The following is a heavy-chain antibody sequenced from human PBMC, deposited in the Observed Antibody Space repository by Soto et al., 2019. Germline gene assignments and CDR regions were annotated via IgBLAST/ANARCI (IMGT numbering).Heavy chain of an antibody. J-gene: IGHJ4*02. CDR1: GGSISSYY. CDR3: ARSRSYYDFWSGYYTPYYFDY. Sequence: SETLSLTCTVSGGSISSYYWSWIRQPPGKGPEWIGYIYYSGSTNYNPSLKSRVTISVDTSKNQFSLKLSSVTAADTAVYYCARSRSYYDFWSGYYTPYYFDYWGQGTLVTVSS. CDR2: IYYSGST. D-gene: IGHD3-3*01. V-gene: IGHV4-59*01.